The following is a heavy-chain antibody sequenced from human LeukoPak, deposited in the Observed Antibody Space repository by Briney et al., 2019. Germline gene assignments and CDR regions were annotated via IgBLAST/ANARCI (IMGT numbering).Heavy chain of an antibody. Sequence: ASVKVSCKASGYTFTSYYMHWVRQAPGQGLEWMGIINPSGGSTSYAQKFQGRVTMTRDMSTSTVYMELSSLRSEDTAVYYCALLTFGGVISHPDAFDIWGQGTMVTVSS. D-gene: IGHD3-16*02. V-gene: IGHV1-46*01. J-gene: IGHJ3*02. CDR3: ALLTFGGVISHPDAFDI. CDR1: GYTFTSYY. CDR2: INPSGGST.